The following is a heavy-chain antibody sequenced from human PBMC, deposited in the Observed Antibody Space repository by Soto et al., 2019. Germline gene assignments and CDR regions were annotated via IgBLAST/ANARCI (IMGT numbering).Heavy chain of an antibody. CDR1: GFTFSSYG. J-gene: IGHJ4*02. CDR3: ARERYYDFWSGSRNAFDY. V-gene: IGHV3-33*01. Sequence: GGSLRLSCAASGFTFSSYGMLWVRQAPGKGLEWVAVIWYDGSNKYYADSVKGRFTISRDNSENTLYLQMNSLRAEDTAVYYCARERYYDFWSGSRNAFDYWGQGTLVTVSS. CDR2: IWYDGSNK. D-gene: IGHD3-3*01.